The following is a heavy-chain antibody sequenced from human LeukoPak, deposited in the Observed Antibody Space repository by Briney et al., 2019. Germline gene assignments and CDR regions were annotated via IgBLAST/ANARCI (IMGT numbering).Heavy chain of an antibody. CDR2: IIPIFGTA. D-gene: IGHD3-3*01. CDR1: GYTFTSYG. J-gene: IGHJ5*02. V-gene: IGHV1-69*13. CDR3: ARGSSITIFGVVNKPNWFDP. Sequence: SVKVSCKASGYTFTSYGISWVRQAPGQGLEWMGGIIPIFGTANYAQRFQGRITITADESTSTAYMELSSLRSEDTAVYYCARGSSITIFGVVNKPNWFDPWGQGTLVTVSS.